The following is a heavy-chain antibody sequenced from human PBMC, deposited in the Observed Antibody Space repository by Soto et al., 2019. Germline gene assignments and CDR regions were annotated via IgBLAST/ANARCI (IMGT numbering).Heavy chain of an antibody. J-gene: IGHJ5*02. V-gene: IGHV4-34*01. D-gene: IGHD3-9*01. CDR2: INHSGST. CDR3: ARVPGYFDWLTRKGWFDP. Sequence: QVQLQQWGAGLLKPSETLSLTCAVYGGSFSGYYWSWIRQPPGKGLEWIGEINHSGSTNYNPSLKSRVTISVDTSKTQFSLKLSSVTAADTAVYYCARVPGYFDWLTRKGWFDPWGQGTLVTVSS. CDR1: GGSFSGYY.